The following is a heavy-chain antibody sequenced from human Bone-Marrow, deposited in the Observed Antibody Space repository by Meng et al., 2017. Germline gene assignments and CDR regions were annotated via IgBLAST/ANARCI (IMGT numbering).Heavy chain of an antibody. J-gene: IGHJ6*02. CDR3: ARLSYDILTGYYDRNYYYYGMDV. Sequence: GESLKISCKGSGYSFTSYWIGWVRQMPGKGLKWMGIIYPGDSDTRYSPSFQGQVTISADKSISTAYLQWSSLKASDTAMYYCARLSYDILTGYYDRNYYYYGMDVWGQGTTVTVSS. CDR1: GYSFTSYW. D-gene: IGHD3-9*01. CDR2: IYPGDSDT. V-gene: IGHV5-51*01.